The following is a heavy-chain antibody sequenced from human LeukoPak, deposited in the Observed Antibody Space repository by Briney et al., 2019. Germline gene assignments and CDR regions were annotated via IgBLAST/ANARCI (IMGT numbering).Heavy chain of an antibody. CDR3: AREGSGNTAMAAPDY. Sequence: PSETLSLTCAVYGGSFSGYYWSWIRQPPGKGLEWIGEINHSGSTNYNPSLKSRVTISVDTSKNQFSLKLSSVTAADTDVYYCAREGSGNTAMAAPDYWGQGTLVTVSS. D-gene: IGHD5-18*01. CDR1: GGSFSGYY. V-gene: IGHV4-34*01. J-gene: IGHJ4*02. CDR2: INHSGST.